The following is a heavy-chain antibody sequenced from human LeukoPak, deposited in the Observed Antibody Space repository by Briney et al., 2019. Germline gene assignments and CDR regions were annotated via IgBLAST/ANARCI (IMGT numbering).Heavy chain of an antibody. CDR2: ISGSAAST. V-gene: IGHV3-23*01. Sequence: GGSLRLSCAASGFTFSTYSMSWVRQAPGKGLEWVSAISGSAASTYHADSVKGRFTISRDNSKNTLYLQMNSLRAEDTALYYCAKEVPCSSTSCFSPALDYWGQGTLVTVSS. CDR3: AKEVPCSSTSCFSPALDY. J-gene: IGHJ4*02. D-gene: IGHD2-2*01. CDR1: GFTFSTYS.